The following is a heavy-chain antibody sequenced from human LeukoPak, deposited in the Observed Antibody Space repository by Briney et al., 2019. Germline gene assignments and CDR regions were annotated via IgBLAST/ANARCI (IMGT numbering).Heavy chain of an antibody. CDR1: GFTFSNYA. J-gene: IGHJ4*02. CDR3: PRTPYFDY. D-gene: IGHD2-2*01. V-gene: IGHV3-9*01. Sequence: GGSLRLSCAASGFTFSNYAMHWVRQAPGKGLEWVSGISGNSGSIGYADSVKGRFTISRDNAKNFLYLQMNSLRADDTAVYYCPRTPYFDYWGQGTLVSVSS. CDR2: ISGNSGSI.